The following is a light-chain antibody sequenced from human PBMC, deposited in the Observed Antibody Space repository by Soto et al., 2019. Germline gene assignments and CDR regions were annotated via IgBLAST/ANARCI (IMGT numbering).Light chain of an antibody. J-gene: IGLJ1*01. V-gene: IGLV2-14*01. CDR1: SSDVGGYNF. CDR2: DVT. CDR3: SSYTSSSTLV. Sequence: QSALTQPASVSGSPGQSITISCTGTSSDVGGYNFVAWYQQHPGKAPKIMIYDVTNRPSGVSNRFSGSKSGNTASLTISGLQAEDEADYYCSSYTSSSTLVFGTGTNVTVL.